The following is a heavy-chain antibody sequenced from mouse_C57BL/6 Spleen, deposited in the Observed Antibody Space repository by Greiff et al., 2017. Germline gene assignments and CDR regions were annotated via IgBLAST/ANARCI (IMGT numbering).Heavy chain of an antibody. V-gene: IGHV3-6*01. CDR1: GYSITSGYY. J-gene: IGHJ3*01. CDR3: ARDDGYLFAY. D-gene: IGHD2-3*01. CDR2: ISYDGSN. Sequence: EVQLQKSGPGLVKPSQSLSLTCSVTGYSITSGYYWNWIRQFPGNKLEWMGYISYDGSNNYNPSLKNRISITRDTSKNQFFLKLNSVTTEDTATYYCARDDGYLFAYWGQGTLVTVSA.